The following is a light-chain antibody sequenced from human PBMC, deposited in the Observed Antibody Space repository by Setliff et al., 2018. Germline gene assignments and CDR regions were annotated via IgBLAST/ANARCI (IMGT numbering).Light chain of an antibody. J-gene: IGLJ1*01. CDR3: CSYAGSYTRYV. CDR2: DVS. V-gene: IGLV2-11*01. CDR1: SSDVGGYNY. Sequence: GSPGQSVTISCTGTSSDVGGYNYVSWYQQHPGKAPKLMIYDVSKRPSGVPDRFSGSKSGNTASLTISGLQAEDEADYYCCSYAGSYTRYVFGTGTKVTVL.